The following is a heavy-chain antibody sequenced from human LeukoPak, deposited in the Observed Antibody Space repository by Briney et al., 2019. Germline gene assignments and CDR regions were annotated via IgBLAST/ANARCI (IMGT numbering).Heavy chain of an antibody. Sequence: ASVKVSCKASGYAFTSYGISWVRQAPGQGLEWMGWISGYNGNTNYAQKLQGRVTMTTDTSTSTAYMELRSLRSDDTAVYFCARNTINWFDPWGQGVLVTVSS. CDR3: ARNTINWFDP. D-gene: IGHD5-24*01. J-gene: IGHJ5*02. CDR2: ISGYNGNT. CDR1: GYAFTSYG. V-gene: IGHV1-18*01.